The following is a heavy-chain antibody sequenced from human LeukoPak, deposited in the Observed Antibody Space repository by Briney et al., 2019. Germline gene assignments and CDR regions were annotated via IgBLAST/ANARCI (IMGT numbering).Heavy chain of an antibody. CDR1: GGSISSGGYY. CDR2: IYYSGST. V-gene: IGHV4-31*03. J-gene: IGHJ4*02. D-gene: IGHD1-26*01. CDR3: ARVRPTTPYSGSYYFDY. Sequence: KASETLSLTCTISGGSISSGGYYWSWIRQHPGKGLEWIGYIYYSGSTYYNPSLKSRVTISVDTSKNQFSLKLSSVTAADTAVYYCARVRPTTPYSGSYYFDYWGQGTLVTVSS.